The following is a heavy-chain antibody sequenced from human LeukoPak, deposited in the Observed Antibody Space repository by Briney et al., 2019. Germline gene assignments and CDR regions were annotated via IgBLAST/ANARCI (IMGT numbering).Heavy chain of an antibody. CDR2: INPSGGST. CDR1: GYTFTSYY. V-gene: IGHV1-46*01. Sequence: ASVTVSCKASGYTFTSYYMHWVRQAPGQGLEWMGIINPSGGSTSYAQKFQGRVTMTRDTSTSTVYMELSSLRSEDTAVYYCARVGGWLAYFDYWGQGTLVTVSS. J-gene: IGHJ4*02. CDR3: ARVGGWLAYFDY. D-gene: IGHD6-19*01.